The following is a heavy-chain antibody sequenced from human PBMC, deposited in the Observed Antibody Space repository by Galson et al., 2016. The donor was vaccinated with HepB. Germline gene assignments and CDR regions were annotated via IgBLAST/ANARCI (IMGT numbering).Heavy chain of an antibody. CDR2: VHYSGST. D-gene: IGHD3-22*01. V-gene: IGHV4-59*01. Sequence: TLSLTCTVSTASITNFYRSWIRQSPEKALEWIGYVHYSGSTNYNPSLKSRVTISLDTSKNQFSLTLRSVTAADTAVYYCARDRSYYDSSFGYWGPGTLVTVSS. CDR1: TASITNFY. J-gene: IGHJ4*02. CDR3: ARDRSYYDSSFGY.